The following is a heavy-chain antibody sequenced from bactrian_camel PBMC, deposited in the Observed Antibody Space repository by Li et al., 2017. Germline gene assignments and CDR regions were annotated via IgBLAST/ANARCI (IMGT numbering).Heavy chain of an antibody. Sequence: HVQLVESGGGSVQAGGSLRLSCAASGNTVTTLCMGWFRQAPGKEENLVSLRKDGTTIYATSVRGRFTISQDATKNTLYLQMNSLKTDDTGVYYCAALNETFGARFAWCSDFRGEGTQVTVS. CDR3: AALNETFGARFAWCSDF. CDR1: GNTVTTLC. CDR2: LRKDGTT. V-gene: IGHV3S57*01. J-gene: IGHJ4*01. D-gene: IGHD1*01.